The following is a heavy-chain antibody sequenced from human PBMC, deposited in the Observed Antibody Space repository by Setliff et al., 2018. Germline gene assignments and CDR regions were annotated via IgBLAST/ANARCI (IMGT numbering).Heavy chain of an antibody. Sequence: PSETLSLTCSVSGDSISQYYWSWIRQTPGKGLEWIGYIQHRGSVSTKYNPSLGGRISMSLDTSKNQFSLKLTSVSAADTAVYYCARRDSTGFYGYSFDFWGQGTLVTVSS. CDR1: GDSISQYY. D-gene: IGHD3-22*01. V-gene: IGHV4-59*04. J-gene: IGHJ4*02. CDR3: ARRDSTGFYGYSFDF. CDR2: IQHRGSVST.